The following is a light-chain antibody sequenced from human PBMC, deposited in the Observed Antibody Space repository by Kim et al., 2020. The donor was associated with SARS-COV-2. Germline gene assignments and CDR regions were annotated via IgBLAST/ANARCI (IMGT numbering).Light chain of an antibody. CDR1: ESVRSY. CDR2: DAS. Sequence: LSPGERTTLSCRASESVRSYLAWYQQKPGQAPRLLIYDASYRATGIPARFSGSGSGTDFTLTISSLEPEDFAVYYCHQRTNWPITFGQGTRLEIK. J-gene: IGKJ5*01. V-gene: IGKV3-11*01. CDR3: HQRTNWPIT.